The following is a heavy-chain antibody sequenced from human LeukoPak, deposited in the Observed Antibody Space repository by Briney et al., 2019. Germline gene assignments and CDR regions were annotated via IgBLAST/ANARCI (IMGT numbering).Heavy chain of an antibody. CDR1: GGTFSSYA. V-gene: IGHV1-69*05. CDR3: ASALDYYYYMDV. CDR2: IIPIFGTA. J-gene: IGHJ6*03. Sequence: ASVKVSCKASGGTFSSYAISWMRQAPGQGLEWMGGIIPIFGTANYAQKFRGRVTITTDESTSTAYMELSSLRSEDTAVYYCASALDYYYYMDVWGKGTTVTVSS.